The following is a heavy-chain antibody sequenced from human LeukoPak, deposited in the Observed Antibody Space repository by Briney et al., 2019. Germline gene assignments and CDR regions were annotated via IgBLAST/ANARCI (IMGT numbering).Heavy chain of an antibody. CDR3: ARARYYDSSGYLSLPRTHYYYYGMDV. V-gene: IGHV4-4*07. D-gene: IGHD3-22*01. Sequence: SETLSLTCTVSGGSISSYYWSWIRQPAGKGLEWIGRIYTSGSTNYNPSLKSRVTMSVDTSKNQFSLKLSSVTAADTAVYYCARARYYDSSGYLSLPRTHYYYYGMDVWGQGTTVTVSS. CDR1: GGSISSYY. J-gene: IGHJ6*02. CDR2: IYTSGST.